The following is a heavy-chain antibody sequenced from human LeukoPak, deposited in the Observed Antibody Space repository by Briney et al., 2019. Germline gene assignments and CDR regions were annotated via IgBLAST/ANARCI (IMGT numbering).Heavy chain of an antibody. CDR2: ISGDEVND. V-gene: IGHV3-30*04. Sequence: PGGSLRLSCAASGFTFRSHAMVWVRQAPGKGLQWVALISGDEVNDYYEDSVKGRFTISRDTSKNTLSLQMKSLRAEDTAVYFCARVAASTFYHFNYMDLWGKGTTVTVSS. D-gene: IGHD3-3*02. CDR1: GFTFRSHA. J-gene: IGHJ6*04. CDR3: ARVAASTFYHFNYMDL.